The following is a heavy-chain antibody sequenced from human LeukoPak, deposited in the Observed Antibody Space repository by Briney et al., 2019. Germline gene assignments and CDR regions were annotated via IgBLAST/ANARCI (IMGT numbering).Heavy chain of an antibody. Sequence: GESLKISCKGSGHSFTTYWIGWVRRMPGRGLGWLGIIYTGESETQYRPLFQGEVTISVDTSINTAYLQWRSLKASDTTMYYCAWRKYFSTWFEPWGQGTLVTVSS. CDR1: GHSFTTYW. V-gene: IGHV5-51*03. CDR2: IYTGESET. D-gene: IGHD1-14*01. J-gene: IGHJ5*02. CDR3: AWRKYFSTWFEP.